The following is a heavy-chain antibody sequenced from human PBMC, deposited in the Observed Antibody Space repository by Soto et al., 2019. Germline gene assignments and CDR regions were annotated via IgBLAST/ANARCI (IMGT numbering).Heavy chain of an antibody. J-gene: IGHJ6*02. D-gene: IGHD3-3*01. CDR2: INHSGST. CDR3: ARGGAFWSGYPYYYYYGMDV. V-gene: IGHV4-34*01. CDR1: GGSFSGYY. Sequence: SETLSLTCAVYGGSFSGYYWSWIRQPPGKWLEWIGEINHSGSTNYNPSLKSRVTISVDTSKNQFSLKLSSVTAADTAVYYCARGGAFWSGYPYYYYYGMDVWGQGXTVTVSS.